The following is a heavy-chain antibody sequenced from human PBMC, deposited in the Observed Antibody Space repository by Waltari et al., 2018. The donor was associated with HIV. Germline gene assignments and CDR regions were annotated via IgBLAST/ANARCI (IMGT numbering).Heavy chain of an antibody. Sequence: EVQLVESGGGLVQPGRSLRLSCAASGFTFDDYAMHWVRQAPGKGLEWVSGISWNSGSTGYADSVKGRFTISRDNAKNSLYLQMNSLRAEDTALYYCAKDHISPTIAAAVLGYWGQGTLVTVSS. CDR2: ISWNSGST. CDR1: GFTFDDYA. V-gene: IGHV3-9*01. D-gene: IGHD6-13*01. CDR3: AKDHISPTIAAAVLGY. J-gene: IGHJ4*02.